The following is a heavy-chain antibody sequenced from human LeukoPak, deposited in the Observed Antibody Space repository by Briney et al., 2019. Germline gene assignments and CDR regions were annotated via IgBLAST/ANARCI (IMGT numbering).Heavy chain of an antibody. D-gene: IGHD3-16*02. CDR2: ISAYNGNT. J-gene: IGHJ4*02. CDR1: GYTFTSYG. CDR3: ARGRLVWGSYRPEMFDY. Sequence: ASVKVSCKASGYTFTSYGISWVRQAPGQGLEWMGWISAYNGNTNYAQKLQGRVTMTTDTSTSTAYMKLRSLRSDDTAVYYCARGRLVWGSYRPEMFDYWGQGTLVTVSS. V-gene: IGHV1-18*01.